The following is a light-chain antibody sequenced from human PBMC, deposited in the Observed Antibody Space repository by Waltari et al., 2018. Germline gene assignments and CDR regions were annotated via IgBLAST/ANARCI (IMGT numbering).Light chain of an antibody. CDR1: SSGIGGYNF. Sequence: SALTHPASVSGSPGQSITISCTGASSGIGGYNFVSWYQQHPGKVPNPIIYDVRNRPSGVSDRFSGSKSDNTASLTISGLQSEDEADYHCSSYAGGNTYVFGTGTKVTVL. CDR3: SSYAGGNTYV. CDR2: DVR. V-gene: IGLV2-14*03. J-gene: IGLJ1*01.